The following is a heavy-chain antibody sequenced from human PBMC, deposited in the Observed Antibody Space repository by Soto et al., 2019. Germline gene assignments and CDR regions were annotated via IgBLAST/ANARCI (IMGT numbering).Heavy chain of an antibody. J-gene: IGHJ4*02. Sequence: GGSLRLSCAASGFTVSSNYMSWVRQAPGKGLEWVSVIYSGGSTYYADSVKGRFTISRDNSKNTLYLQMNSLRAEDTAVYYCARERLYYGSGSYYFDYWGQGTLVTVSS. CDR1: GFTVSSNY. D-gene: IGHD3-10*01. V-gene: IGHV3-66*01. CDR2: IYSGGST. CDR3: ARERLYYGSGSYYFDY.